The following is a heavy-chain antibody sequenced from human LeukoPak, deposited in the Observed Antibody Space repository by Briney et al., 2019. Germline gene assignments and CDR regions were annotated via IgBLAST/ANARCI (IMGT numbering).Heavy chain of an antibody. Sequence: SETLSLTCTVSGYSISSGYYWGWIRQPPGKGLEWIGYIYTSGSTNYNPSLKSRVTISVDTSKNQFSLKLSSVTAADTAVYYCARHNRGGYYDYWGQGTLVTVSS. J-gene: IGHJ4*02. D-gene: IGHD1-14*01. CDR2: IYTSGST. V-gene: IGHV4-38-2*02. CDR1: GYSISSGYY. CDR3: ARHNRGGYYDY.